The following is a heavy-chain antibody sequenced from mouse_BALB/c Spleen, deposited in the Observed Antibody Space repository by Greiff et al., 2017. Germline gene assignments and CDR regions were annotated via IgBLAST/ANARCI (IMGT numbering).Heavy chain of an antibody. CDR3: ARTYGSDYYAMDY. J-gene: IGHJ4*01. Sequence: QVHVKQSGPGLVQPSQSLSITCTVSGFSLTSYGVHWVRQSPGKGLEWLGVIWSGGSTDYNAAFISRLSISKDNSKSQVFFKMNSLQANDTAIYYCARTYGSDYYAMDYWGQGTSVTVSS. D-gene: IGHD1-1*01. V-gene: IGHV2-2*02. CDR2: IWSGGST. CDR1: GFSLTSYG.